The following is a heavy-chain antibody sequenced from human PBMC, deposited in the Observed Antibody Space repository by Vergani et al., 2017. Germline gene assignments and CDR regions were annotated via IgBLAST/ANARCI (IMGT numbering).Heavy chain of an antibody. CDR1: GFTFSSYA. J-gene: IGHJ6*04. Sequence: EVQLLESGGGLVQPGGSLRLSCAASGFTFSSYAMSWVRQAPGKGLEWVSASSGSGGGTYYADSVKGRFTISRDNSKNTLYLQMNSLRAEDTAVYYCAKGPTSIAARREFTEDVWGKGTTVTVSS. V-gene: IGHV3-23*01. CDR2: SSGSGGGT. D-gene: IGHD6-6*01. CDR3: AKGPTSIAARREFTEDV.